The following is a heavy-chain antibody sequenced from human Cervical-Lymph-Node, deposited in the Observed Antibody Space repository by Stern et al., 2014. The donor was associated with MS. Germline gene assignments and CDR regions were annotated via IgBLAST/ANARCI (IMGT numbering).Heavy chain of an antibody. CDR1: GGTLKSHT. Sequence: QVQLVQSGAEVKKPGSSVKVACKASGGTLKSHTISWVRQAPGGGLEWIGVITPIFGTVNYAQKFQGRVTITADELTNTVHMEMSGLRSEDRAVYYCASSDVAASGTFDSWGQGTQVTVSS. J-gene: IGHJ4*02. CDR2: ITPIFGTV. CDR3: ASSDVAASGTFDS. D-gene: IGHD6-13*01. V-gene: IGHV1-69*12.